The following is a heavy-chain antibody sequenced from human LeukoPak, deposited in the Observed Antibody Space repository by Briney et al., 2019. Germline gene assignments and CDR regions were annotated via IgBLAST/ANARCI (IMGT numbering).Heavy chain of an antibody. Sequence: PGGSLRLSCAASGFTFSSYAMHWVRQAPGKGLEYVSAISSNGGSTYYANSVKGRFTISRDNSKNTLYLQMNSLRAEDTAVYYCAKDQRYYYDSSGSGKSDYWGQGTLVTVSS. CDR1: GFTFSSYA. CDR2: ISSNGGST. V-gene: IGHV3-64*01. D-gene: IGHD3-22*01. J-gene: IGHJ4*02. CDR3: AKDQRYYYDSSGSGKSDY.